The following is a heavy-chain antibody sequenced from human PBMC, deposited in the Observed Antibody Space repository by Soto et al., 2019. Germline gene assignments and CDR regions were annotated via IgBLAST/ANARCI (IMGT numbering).Heavy chain of an antibody. Sequence: QVQLQESGPGLVKPSQTLSLTCTVSGGSISSGGYSWTWIRQHPGKGLEWIGYIYYSGSTYYKPSLTSRVTISVDTSKNQLSLKLSSVTAADTAVYYFAGASTWHPGAFDIWGQGTTVTVSS. V-gene: IGHV4-31*03. J-gene: IGHJ3*02. CDR2: IYYSGST. D-gene: IGHD5-12*01. CDR3: AGASTWHPGAFDI. CDR1: GGSISSGGYS.